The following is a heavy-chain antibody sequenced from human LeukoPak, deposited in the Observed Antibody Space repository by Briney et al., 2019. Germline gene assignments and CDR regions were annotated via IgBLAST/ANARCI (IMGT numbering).Heavy chain of an antibody. V-gene: IGHV1-2*02. J-gene: IGHJ5*02. CDR2: INPNSGGT. D-gene: IGHD6-13*01. CDR3: AREGGSYIAAAGTNEYNWFDP. CDR1: GYTFTGYY. Sequence: GESLKISCKASGYTFTGYYMHWVRQAPGQGLEWMGWINPNSGGTNYAQKFQGRVTMTRDTSISTAYMELSRLRSDDTAVYYCAREGGSYIAAAGTNEYNWFDPWGQGTLVTVSS.